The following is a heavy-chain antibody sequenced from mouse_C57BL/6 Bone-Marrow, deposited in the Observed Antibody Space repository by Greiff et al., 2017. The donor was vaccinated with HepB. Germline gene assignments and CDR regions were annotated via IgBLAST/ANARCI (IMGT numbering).Heavy chain of an antibody. J-gene: IGHJ1*03. CDR2: IHPNSGST. V-gene: IGHV1-64*01. Sequence: QVQLKQPGAELVKPGASVKLSCKASGYTFTSYWMHWVKQRPGQGLEWIGMIHPNSGSTNYNEKFKSKATLTVDKSSSTAYMQLSSLTSEDSAVYYCARSRYYGSSLWYFDVWGTGTTVTVSS. CDR3: ARSRYYGSSLWYFDV. D-gene: IGHD1-1*01. CDR1: GYTFTSYW.